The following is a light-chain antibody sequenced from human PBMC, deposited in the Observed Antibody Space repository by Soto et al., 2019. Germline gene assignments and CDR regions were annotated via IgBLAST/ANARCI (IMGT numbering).Light chain of an antibody. V-gene: IGLV1-47*01. CDR3: AAWDDSLSGQGL. CDR1: SSNIGSSF. CDR2: RNN. J-gene: IGLJ2*01. Sequence: QSVLTQPTSASGTPGQRVTISCSGDSSNIGSSFVYWYQQLPGTAPKLLIYRNNQRPSGVPDRFSGSKSGTSASLAISGLRSEDEADYYCAAWDDSLSGQGLFGGGTKLTVL.